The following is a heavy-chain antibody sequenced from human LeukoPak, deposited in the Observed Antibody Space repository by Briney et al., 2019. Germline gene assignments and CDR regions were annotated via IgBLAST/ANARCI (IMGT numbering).Heavy chain of an antibody. Sequence: SETLSLTCTVSGGSLSSGDYYWSWIRQPPGRGREWLGYVYYIGSTYYNPSLKSRVTISVDTSKNQFSLKLSSVTAADTAVYYCAREGRIAVAGLFDYWGQGTLVTVSS. D-gene: IGHD6-19*01. CDR2: VYYIGST. J-gene: IGHJ4*02. V-gene: IGHV4-30-4*08. CDR3: AREGRIAVAGLFDY. CDR1: GGSLSSGDYY.